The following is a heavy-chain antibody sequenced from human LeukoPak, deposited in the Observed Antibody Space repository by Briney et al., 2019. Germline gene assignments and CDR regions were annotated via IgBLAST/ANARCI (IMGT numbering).Heavy chain of an antibody. D-gene: IGHD5-18*01. CDR2: IYYSGTT. Sequence: KPSETLSLTCAVYGGSFSGYYWTWIRQPPGKGLEYIGSIYYSGTTYYKPSLKSRVTISVDTSKNQFSLKLSSVTAADTAIYYCARDHGYANWFDPWGQGTLVTVSS. J-gene: IGHJ5*02. CDR1: GGSFSGYY. V-gene: IGHV4-34*01. CDR3: ARDHGYANWFDP.